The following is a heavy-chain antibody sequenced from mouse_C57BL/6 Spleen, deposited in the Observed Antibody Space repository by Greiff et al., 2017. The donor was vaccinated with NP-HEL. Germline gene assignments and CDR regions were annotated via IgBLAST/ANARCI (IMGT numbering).Heavy chain of an antibody. CDR3: ARLLYYYGSSSYYYAMDY. CDR1: GFTFSSYG. D-gene: IGHD1-1*01. Sequence: EVQLVESGGDLVKPGGSLKLSCAASGFTFSSYGMSWVRQTPDKRLEWVATICSGGSYTYYPDSVKGRFTISRDNAKNTLYLQMSSLKSEDTAMYYCARLLYYYGSSSYYYAMDYWGQRTSVTVSS. V-gene: IGHV5-6*01. CDR2: ICSGGSYT. J-gene: IGHJ4*01.